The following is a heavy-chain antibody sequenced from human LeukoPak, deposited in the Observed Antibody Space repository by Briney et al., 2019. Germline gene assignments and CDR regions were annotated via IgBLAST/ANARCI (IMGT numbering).Heavy chain of an antibody. J-gene: IGHJ4*02. CDR1: GFTFSSYA. CDR2: ISSNGGST. CDR3: VASGPRVCSSISCYDY. D-gene: IGHD2-2*01. Sequence: PGGSLRLSCSASGFTFSSYAMHWVRQAPGKGLEYVSAISSNGGSTYYADSVKGRFTISRDNSKNTLYLQMSSLRAEDTAVYYCVASGPRVCSSISCYDYWGRGTLVTVFS. V-gene: IGHV3-64D*06.